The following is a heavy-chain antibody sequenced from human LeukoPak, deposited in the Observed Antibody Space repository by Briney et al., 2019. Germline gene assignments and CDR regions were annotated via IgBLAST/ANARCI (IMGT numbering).Heavy chain of an antibody. CDR1: GGTFSSYA. Sequence: ASVKVSCKSSGGTFSSYAISWVRQAPGQGLEWMGGIIPIFGTANYAQKFQGRVTITTDESTSTAYMELSSLRSEDTAVYYCAAAIVPAAFDYWGQGTLVTVSS. J-gene: IGHJ4*02. CDR3: AAAIVPAAFDY. CDR2: IIPIFGTA. V-gene: IGHV1-69*05. D-gene: IGHD2-2*01.